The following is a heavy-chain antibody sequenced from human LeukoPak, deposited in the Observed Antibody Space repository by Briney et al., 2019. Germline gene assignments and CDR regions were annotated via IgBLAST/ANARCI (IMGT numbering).Heavy chain of an antibody. CDR1: GFTVSSNY. Sequence: GGSLRLPCAASGFTVSSNYMSWVRQAPGKGLEWVSVIYSGGSTYYADSVKGRFTISRDNSKNTLYLQMNSLRAEDTAVYYCTRDVRIHSGNYIFYYYDYWGLGALVTVSS. CDR3: TRDVRIHSGNYIFYYYDY. D-gene: IGHD1-26*01. V-gene: IGHV3-53*01. J-gene: IGHJ4*02. CDR2: IYSGGST.